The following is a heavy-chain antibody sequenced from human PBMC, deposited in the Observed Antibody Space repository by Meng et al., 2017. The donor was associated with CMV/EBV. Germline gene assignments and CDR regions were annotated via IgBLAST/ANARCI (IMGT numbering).Heavy chain of an antibody. J-gene: IGHJ6*02. CDR3: ARDRVHYDFWSPSNYYYGMDV. D-gene: IGHD3-3*01. Sequence: SETLSLTCTVSGGSVSSGSYYWSWIRQPPGKGLEWIGYIYYSGSTNYNPPLKSRVTISVDTSKNQFSLKLSSVTAADTAVYYCARDRVHYDFWSPSNYYYGMDVWGQGTTVTVSS. V-gene: IGHV4-61*01. CDR2: IYYSGST. CDR1: GGSVSSGSYY.